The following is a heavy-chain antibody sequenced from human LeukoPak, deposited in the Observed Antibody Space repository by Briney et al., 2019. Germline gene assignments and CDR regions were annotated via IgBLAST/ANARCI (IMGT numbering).Heavy chain of an antibody. J-gene: IGHJ6*02. Sequence: SETLSLTCTVSGYSISSGYYWGWIRQSPGKGLEWIGSIYHSGSTYYNPSLKSRVTISVDTSKNHFSLKVSSVTAADTAVYYCAGAKSPPYYYGMDVWGQGTTVTVSS. V-gene: IGHV4-38-2*02. CDR2: IYHSGST. CDR1: GYSISSGYY. CDR3: AGAKSPPYYYGMDV.